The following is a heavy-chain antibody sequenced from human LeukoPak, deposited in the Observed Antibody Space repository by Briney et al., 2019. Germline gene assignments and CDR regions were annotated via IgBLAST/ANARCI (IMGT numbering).Heavy chain of an antibody. J-gene: IGHJ4*02. CDR3: AKSGYNRFDY. V-gene: IGHV3-23*01. Sequence: PGGTLRLSCAASGFTFSSYGMSWVRQAPGKGLEWVSAISGSGASTHYADSVKGRFTISRDNSRNTLYLQMYSLRAEDTAVYYCAKSGYNRFDYWGQGTLVTVSS. D-gene: IGHD5-24*01. CDR2: ISGSGAST. CDR1: GFTFSSYG.